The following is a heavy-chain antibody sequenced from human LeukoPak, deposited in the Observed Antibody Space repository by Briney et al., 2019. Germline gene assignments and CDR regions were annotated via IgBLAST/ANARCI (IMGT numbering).Heavy chain of an antibody. J-gene: IGHJ4*02. CDR3: AKDRYDYVGGYFDY. V-gene: IGHV3-53*01. CDR2: IYSGGST. D-gene: IGHD3-16*01. Sequence: GGSLRLSCAASGFTVSSNYMSWVRQAPGKGLEWVSVIYSGGSTYYADSVKGRFTISRDNSKNTLYLQMNSLRAEDTAAYYCAKDRYDYVGGYFDYWGQGTLVTVSS. CDR1: GFTVSSNY.